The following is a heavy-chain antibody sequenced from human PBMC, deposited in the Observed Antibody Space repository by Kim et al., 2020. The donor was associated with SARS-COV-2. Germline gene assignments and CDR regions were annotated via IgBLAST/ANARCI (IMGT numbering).Heavy chain of an antibody. V-gene: IGHV3-9*01. CDR1: GFTFDDYA. Sequence: GGSLRLSCAASGFTFDDYAMHWVRQAPGKGLEWVSGISWNSGSIGYADSVKGRFTISRDNAKNSLYLQMNSLRAEDTALYYCAKDSLEDLSSGSYLFDYWGQGTLVTVSS. D-gene: IGHD1-26*01. J-gene: IGHJ4*02. CDR3: AKDSLEDLSSGSYLFDY. CDR2: ISWNSGSI.